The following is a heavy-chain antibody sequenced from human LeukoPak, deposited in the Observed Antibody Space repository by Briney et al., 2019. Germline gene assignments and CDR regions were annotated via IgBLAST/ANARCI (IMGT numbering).Heavy chain of an antibody. V-gene: IGHV3-48*01. Sequence: GGSLRLSCAASGFTFSSYAMSWVRQAPGKGLEWVSYISSSSSTIYYADSVKGRFTISRDNAKNSLYLQMNSLRAEDTAVYYCARVVGIAAAGPGGFDPWGQGTLVTVSS. CDR1: GFTFSSYA. D-gene: IGHD6-13*01. CDR3: ARVVGIAAAGPGGFDP. CDR2: ISSSSSTI. J-gene: IGHJ5*02.